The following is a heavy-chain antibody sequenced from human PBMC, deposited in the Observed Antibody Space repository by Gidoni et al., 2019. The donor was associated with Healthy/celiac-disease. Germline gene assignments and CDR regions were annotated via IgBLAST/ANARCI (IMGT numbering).Heavy chain of an antibody. Sequence: QVQLVQSGAEVKKPGASVKVSCKASGYTFTSYGISWVRQAPGQGLEWMGWISAYNGNTNYAQKLQGRYTMTTDTSTSTAYMELRSLRSDDTAVYYCARDSGTYYDFWSGYYPYGMDVWGQGPTVTVSS. V-gene: IGHV1-18*01. CDR1: GYTFTSYG. D-gene: IGHD3-3*01. CDR3: ARDSGTYYDFWSGYYPYGMDV. J-gene: IGHJ6*02. CDR2: ISAYNGNT.